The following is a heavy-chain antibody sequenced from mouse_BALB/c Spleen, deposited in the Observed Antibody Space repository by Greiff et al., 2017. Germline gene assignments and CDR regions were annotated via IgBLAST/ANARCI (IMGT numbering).Heavy chain of an antibody. J-gene: IGHJ3*01. CDR3: ASYFSSWFAY. CDR1: GYTFTSYW. D-gene: IGHD2-10*01. Sequence: QVQLKESGAELAKPGASVKMSCKASGYTFTSYWMHWVKQRPGQGLEWIGYINPSTGYTEYNQKFKDKATLTADKSSSTAYMQLSSLTSEDSAVYYCASYFSSWFAYWGQGTLVTVSA. CDR2: INPSTGYT. V-gene: IGHV1-7*01.